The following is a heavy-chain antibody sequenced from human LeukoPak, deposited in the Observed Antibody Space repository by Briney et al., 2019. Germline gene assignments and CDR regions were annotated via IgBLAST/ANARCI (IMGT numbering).Heavy chain of an antibody. D-gene: IGHD3-9*01. Sequence: SGPALVKPTQTHTLTCTFSGFSLSTSGMCVRWIRQPPGKALEWLARIDWDDDKYYSTSLKTRLTISKDTSKNQVVLTMTNMDPVDTATYYCARILPDYDILTGYHSYYYYGMDVWGQGTTVTVSS. CDR3: ARILPDYDILTGYHSYYYYGMDV. J-gene: IGHJ6*02. CDR1: GFSLSTSGMC. V-gene: IGHV2-70*11. CDR2: IDWDDDK.